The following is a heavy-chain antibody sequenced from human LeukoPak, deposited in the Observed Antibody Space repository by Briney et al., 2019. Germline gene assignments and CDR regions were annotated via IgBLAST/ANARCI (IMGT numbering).Heavy chain of an antibody. CDR3: ASTDRSAYRYYFDY. V-gene: IGHV4-59*01. D-gene: IGHD3-22*01. CDR2: IYYSGST. Sequence: SETLSLTCTVSGGSISSYYWSWIRQPPGKGLEWIGYIYYSGSTNYNPSLKSRVTISVDTSKNQFSLKLSSVTAADTAVYYCASTDRSAYRYYFDYWGQGTLVTVSS. J-gene: IGHJ4*02. CDR1: GGSISSYY.